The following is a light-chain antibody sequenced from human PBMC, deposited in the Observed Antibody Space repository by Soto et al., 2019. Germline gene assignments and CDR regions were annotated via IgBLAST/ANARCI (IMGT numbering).Light chain of an antibody. V-gene: IGKV3-20*01. J-gene: IGKJ5*01. CDR3: QLYGISPH. Sequence: EIVLTQTPGTLSFSPGEIATLSFKTSQSRGSNFLAWYQHKPGQAPRLLIYASSNRATGIPDRFSGSASGTDFTLTINRLEPEDFAVYYCQLYGISPHFGQGALLEIK. CDR2: ASS. CDR1: QSRGSNF.